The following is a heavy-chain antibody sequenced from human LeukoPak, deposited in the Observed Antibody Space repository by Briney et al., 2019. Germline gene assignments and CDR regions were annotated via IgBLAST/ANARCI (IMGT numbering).Heavy chain of an antibody. J-gene: IGHJ4*02. CDR2: IYNSVN. CDR3: AILPTV. V-gene: IGHV4-59*01. D-gene: IGHD1-14*01. CDR1: GASISGYY. Sequence: SETLSLTCTVSGASISGYYWSWIRQPPGKGLEWIGYIYNSVNDYNPSLKSRVVISSDPSKNQFSLRLTSMTAADTAVYCCAILPTVWGQGTLVTVSS.